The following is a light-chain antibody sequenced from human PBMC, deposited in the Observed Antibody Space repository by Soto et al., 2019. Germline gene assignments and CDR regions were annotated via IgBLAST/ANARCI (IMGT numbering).Light chain of an antibody. V-gene: IGKV3-15*01. CDR1: QSVSSN. Sequence: EIVMTQSPATLSVSPGERATLSCRASQSVSSNLAWYQQKPGQAPRLLIYGASTRATGIPARFSGSGSGTEFTLTISSLQAEDVAVYYCQHYKNWPLTFGGGTKVEIK. CDR3: QHYKNWPLT. J-gene: IGKJ4*01. CDR2: GAS.